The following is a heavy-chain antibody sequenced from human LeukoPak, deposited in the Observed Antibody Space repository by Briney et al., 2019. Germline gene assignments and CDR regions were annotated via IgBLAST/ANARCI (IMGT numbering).Heavy chain of an antibody. CDR2: ISAYNGNT. D-gene: IGHD3-3*01. V-gene: IGHV1-18*01. CDR1: GYTFTSYG. J-gene: IGHJ6*03. CDR3: ARAAYDFWSGSYYYYYMDV. Sequence: ASLKVSCKASGYTFTSYGISWVRQAPGQGLEWMGWISAYNGNTNYAQKLQGRVTMTTDTSTSTAYMELRSLRSDDTAVYSCARAAYDFWSGSYYYYYMDVWGKGTTVTVSS.